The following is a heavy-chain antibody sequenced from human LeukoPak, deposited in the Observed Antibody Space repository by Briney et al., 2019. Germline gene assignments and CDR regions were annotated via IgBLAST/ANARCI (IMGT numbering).Heavy chain of an antibody. CDR2: IYYSGNT. CDR1: GDSISSSSSY. J-gene: IGHJ6*03. Sequence: SETLSLTCTVSGDSISSSSSYWGWIRQPPGKGLEWIGSIYYSGNTYYNTSLKSRVTISVDTSKNQFSLKLSSVTAADTAVYYCARGNYYGSGSYWTSYYYYMDVWGKGTTVTVSS. D-gene: IGHD3-10*01. CDR3: ARGNYYGSGSYWTSYYYYMDV. V-gene: IGHV4-39*07.